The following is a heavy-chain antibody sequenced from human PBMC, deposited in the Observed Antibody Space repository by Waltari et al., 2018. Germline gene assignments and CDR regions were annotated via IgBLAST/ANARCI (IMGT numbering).Heavy chain of an antibody. CDR3: ARDVKQWHQLAAVLPGGMDV. V-gene: IGHV1-69*11. D-gene: IGHD2-15*01. CDR2: IIPIVGTA. J-gene: IGHJ6*02. CDR1: GTNFSSLA. Sequence: QVQLVQSGAEVKKPGSSVKVSCKASGTNFSSLAIRWVRQAPGQGLGWMGRIIPIVGTANYAQKFQGRVTITADASTSTANMELTSLRSDDTAVYYCARDVKQWHQLAAVLPGGMDVWGQGTTVTVS.